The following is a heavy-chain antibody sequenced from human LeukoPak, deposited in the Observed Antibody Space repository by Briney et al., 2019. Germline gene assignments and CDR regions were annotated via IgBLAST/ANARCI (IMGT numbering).Heavy chain of an antibody. CDR1: GFTFSSYG. Sequence: PGGSLRLSCAASGFTFSSYGMHWVRQAPGKGLEWVAFIRYDGSNKYYADSVKGRSTISRDNSKNTLYLQMNSLRAEDTAVYYCAKDRLSYDSGWFDPWGQGTLVTVSS. CDR2: IRYDGSNK. V-gene: IGHV3-30*02. CDR3: AKDRLSYDSGWFDP. D-gene: IGHD3-22*01. J-gene: IGHJ5*02.